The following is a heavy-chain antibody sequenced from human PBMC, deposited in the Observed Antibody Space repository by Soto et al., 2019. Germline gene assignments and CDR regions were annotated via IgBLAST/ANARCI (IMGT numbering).Heavy chain of an antibody. Sequence: GESLKISCKGSGYSFTSYWISWVRQMPGKGLEWMGRIDPSDSYTNDSPSFQGHVTISADKSISTAYLQWSSLKASDTAMYYCARHQKGEYNIQSYYYYAMDVWGQGTTVTVSS. CDR3: ARHQKGEYNIQSYYYYAMDV. J-gene: IGHJ6*02. D-gene: IGHD1-20*01. CDR1: GYSFTSYW. V-gene: IGHV5-10-1*01. CDR2: IDPSDSYT.